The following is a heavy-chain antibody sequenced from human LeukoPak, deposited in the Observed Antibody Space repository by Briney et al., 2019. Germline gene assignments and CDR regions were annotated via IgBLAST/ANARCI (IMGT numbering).Heavy chain of an antibody. CDR3: AREYCGGDCFT. CDR2: ISSSSSYI. Sequence: GGSLRFSCAASGFTFSSYSMNWVRQAPGKGLEWVSSISSSSSYIYYADSVKGRFTISRDNAKNSLYLQMNSLRAEDTAVYYCAREYCGGDCFTWGQGTLVTVSS. J-gene: IGHJ5*02. CDR1: GFTFSSYS. V-gene: IGHV3-21*01. D-gene: IGHD2-21*02.